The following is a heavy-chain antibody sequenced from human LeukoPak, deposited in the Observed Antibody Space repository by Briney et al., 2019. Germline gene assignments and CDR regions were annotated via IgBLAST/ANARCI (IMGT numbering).Heavy chain of an antibody. D-gene: IGHD2-15*01. Sequence: GESLKISCKTSRFSLAAYWIGWVRQMPGKGLEWMGIIYPGDSDTKYSPSFQGQVTISAAKSIYTAYLQWSSLKASDTALDYCASPTLDYSSFDSWGQGTLVTVSS. CDR3: ASPTLDYSSFDS. V-gene: IGHV5-51*01. CDR2: IYPGDSDT. J-gene: IGHJ4*02. CDR1: RFSLAAYW.